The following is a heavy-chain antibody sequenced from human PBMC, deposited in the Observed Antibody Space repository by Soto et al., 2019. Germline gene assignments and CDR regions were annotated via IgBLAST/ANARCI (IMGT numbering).Heavy chain of an antibody. CDR1: GYTFTSYG. J-gene: IGHJ6*02. V-gene: IGHV1-18*01. D-gene: IGHD3-10*01. CDR3: ARDQRGVSMVRGFYGMDV. Sequence: VKVSCKASGYTFTSYGISWVRQAPGQGLEWMGWISAYNGTTNYAQKLQGRVTMTTDKSTSTAYMELSSLRSEDTAVYYCARDQRGVSMVRGFYGMDVWGQGTTVTVSS. CDR2: ISAYNGTT.